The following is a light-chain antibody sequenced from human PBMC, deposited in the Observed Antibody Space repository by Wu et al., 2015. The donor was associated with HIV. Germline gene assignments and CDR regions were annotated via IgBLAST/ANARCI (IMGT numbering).Light chain of an antibody. Sequence: EIVLTQSPGTLSLSPGERAALSCRASQSVSSNYLAWYQQKPGQAPRLLIHVIYGAFRRATGVPERFSGSGSGTDFTLTITRLEPEDFAVYFCQQYGSSPLTFGRRDQGGDQT. V-gene: IGKV3-20*01. J-gene: IGKJ4*01. CDR1: QSVSSNY. CDR2: GAF. CDR3: QQYGSSPLT.